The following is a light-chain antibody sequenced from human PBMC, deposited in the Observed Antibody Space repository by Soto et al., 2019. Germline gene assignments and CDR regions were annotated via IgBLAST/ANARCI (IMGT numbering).Light chain of an antibody. V-gene: IGKV3-15*01. J-gene: IGKJ2*01. CDR2: RAS. CDR1: QSVRDN. CDR3: QHYTFWPHT. Sequence: EILLTQSPATLAVSPGEGATLSCRASQSVRDNLAWYQQKPGQAPRLLIYRASTRATGVPARFSGSGSGTEFTLTISSLQSEYVSVYFPQHYTFWPHTFVQGTKLDIK.